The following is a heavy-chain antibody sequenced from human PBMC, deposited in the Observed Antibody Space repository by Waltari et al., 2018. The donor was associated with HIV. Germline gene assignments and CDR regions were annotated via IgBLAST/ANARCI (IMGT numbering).Heavy chain of an antibody. Sequence: QVQLQQWGAGLLKPSETLSLTCAVYGDSSSGFYRSWIRHTPGNRREWIGESNHCGSTKYNPTLQSRVTISLDTSKNQFSLQLTSVTAADTAVYYCVTNGEMIGHGCFFDYWDLGALVTVSS. CDR1: GDSSSGFY. CDR2: SNHCGST. V-gene: IGHV4-34*02. CDR3: VTNGEMIGHGCFFDY. J-gene: IGHJ4*02. D-gene: IGHD3-22*01.